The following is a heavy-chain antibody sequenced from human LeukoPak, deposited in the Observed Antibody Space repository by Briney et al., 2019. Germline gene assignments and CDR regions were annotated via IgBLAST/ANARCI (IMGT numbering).Heavy chain of an antibody. V-gene: IGHV4-4*07. J-gene: IGHJ5*02. D-gene: IGHD1-26*01. CDR3: ARASYGELLS. Sequence: SETLSLTCTVSGGSFNNYYWTWVRQPAGKRLEWIGRIYTTASTNYNPSLMSRLTLSIDTSKSRFSLKLTSVTAADTAVYYCARASYGELLSWGQGTLVTVSS. CDR1: GGSFNNYY. CDR2: IYTTAST.